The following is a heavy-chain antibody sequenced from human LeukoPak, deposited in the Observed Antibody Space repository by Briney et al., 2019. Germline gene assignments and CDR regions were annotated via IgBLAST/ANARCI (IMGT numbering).Heavy chain of an antibody. CDR2: INQDGSAK. CDR1: GFTFRNFW. J-gene: IGHJ3*02. CDR3: ARDYLVGATASSAFDI. V-gene: IGHV3-7*01. D-gene: IGHD1-26*01. Sequence: PGGSLRLSCAASGFTFRNFWMSWVRQAPGKGLEWLANINQDGSAKYYADSVKGRFTISRDNAKNSLYLQMNSLRAEDTAVYYCARDYLVGATASSAFDIWGQGTMVTVSS.